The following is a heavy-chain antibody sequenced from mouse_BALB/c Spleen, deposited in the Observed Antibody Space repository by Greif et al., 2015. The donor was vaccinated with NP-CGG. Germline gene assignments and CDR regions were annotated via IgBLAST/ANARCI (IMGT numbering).Heavy chain of an antibody. CDR1: GFTFSDSY. V-gene: IGHV5-4*02. Sequence: EVQVVESGGCLVKPGGSLKLSCAASGFTFSDSYLYWVRQTPEKRLEWVATISDGGSYTYYPDSVKGRFTISRDNAKNNLYLQMSSLKSEDTAMYYCARGGTGFDYWGQGTTLTVPS. CDR3: ARGGTGFDY. D-gene: IGHD3-3*01. CDR2: ISDGGSYT. J-gene: IGHJ2*01.